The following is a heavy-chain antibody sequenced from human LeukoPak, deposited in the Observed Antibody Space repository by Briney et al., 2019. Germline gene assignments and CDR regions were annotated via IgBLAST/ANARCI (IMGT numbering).Heavy chain of an antibody. CDR3: AKGSVPAAIVTDDWFDP. CDR1: GFTFSTYG. D-gene: IGHD2-2*02. V-gene: IGHV3-23*01. J-gene: IGHJ5*02. CDR2: ISASGGST. Sequence: GGSLRLSCAGSGFTFSTYGVSWVRQAPGKGLEWVSSISASGGSTYYADSVKGRFTISSDNSKNTLYLQMNSQRAEDTAVYYCAKGSVPAAIVTDDWFDPWGQGTLVTVSS.